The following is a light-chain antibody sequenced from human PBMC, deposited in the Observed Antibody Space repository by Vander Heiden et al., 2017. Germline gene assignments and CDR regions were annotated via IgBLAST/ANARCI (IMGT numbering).Light chain of an antibody. CDR3: QQYYSAPYT. J-gene: IGKJ2*01. Sequence: DTVVSQSPDSLTVSLGGRATINCKSSQNLLYTSNNKNYLAWYRQKAGQPPELLIYWASTRNSGVPDRFSGSGSGTEFTLTINNLQAEDAAVYYCQQYYSAPYTFGRGTRVDIK. CDR2: WAS. CDR1: QNLLYTSNNKNY. V-gene: IGKV4-1*01.